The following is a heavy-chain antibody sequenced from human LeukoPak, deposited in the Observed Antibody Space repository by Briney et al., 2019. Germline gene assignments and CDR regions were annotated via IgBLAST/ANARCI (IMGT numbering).Heavy chain of an antibody. CDR2: ISAYNGNT. CDR1: VYTFTDYY. J-gene: IGHJ4*02. Sequence: ASVKVSCKASVYTFTDYYMHWVRQAPGQGLEWMGWISAYNGNTNYAQKLQGRVTMTTDTSTSTAYMELRSLRSDDTAVYYCAREDPRQGFDYWGQGTLVTVSS. V-gene: IGHV1-18*04. CDR3: AREDPRQGFDY.